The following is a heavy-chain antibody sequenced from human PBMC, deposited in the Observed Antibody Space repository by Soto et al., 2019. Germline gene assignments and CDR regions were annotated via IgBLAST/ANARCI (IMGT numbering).Heavy chain of an antibody. CDR2: IWSDGNNR. J-gene: IGHJ3*02. Sequence: GGSLRLSCAASGFMFSNHGMHWVRQAPGKGLEWVAVIWSDGNNRYYADSVKGRFTISRDNSKNTLYLQMNSLRAEDTAVYYCARGTYDSGAFDIWGQGTMVTVSS. CDR1: GFMFSNHG. CDR3: ARGTYDSGAFDI. D-gene: IGHD3-10*01. V-gene: IGHV3-33*01.